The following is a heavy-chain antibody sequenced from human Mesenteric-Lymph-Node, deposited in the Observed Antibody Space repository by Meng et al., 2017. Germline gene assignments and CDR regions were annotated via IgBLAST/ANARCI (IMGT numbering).Heavy chain of an antibody. J-gene: IGHJ3*02. D-gene: IGHD3-10*01. CDR1: GFTFSSYS. CDR3: ARSQLLWFGESHVGAFDI. CDR2: ISSSSSYI. Sequence: GESLKISCAASGFTFSSYSMNWVRQAPGKGLEWVSSISSSSSYIYYADSVKGRFTISRDNAKNSLYLQMNSLRAEDTAVYYCARSQLLWFGESHVGAFDIWGQGTMVTVSS. V-gene: IGHV3-21*01.